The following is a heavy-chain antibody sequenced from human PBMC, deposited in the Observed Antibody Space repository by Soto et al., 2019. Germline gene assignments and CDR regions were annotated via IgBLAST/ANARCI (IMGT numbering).Heavy chain of an antibody. CDR2: IYHSGST. CDR3: ARDTVHDYGDYSWSGY. D-gene: IGHD4-17*01. J-gene: IGHJ4*02. V-gene: IGHV4-38-2*02. Sequence: SETLSLTCAVSGYSISSGYYWGWIRQPPGKGLEWIGSIYHSGSTYYNPSLKSRVTISVDTSKNQFSLKLSSVTAADTAVYYCARDTVHDYGDYSWSGYCGQGTLLTVSS. CDR1: GYSISSGYY.